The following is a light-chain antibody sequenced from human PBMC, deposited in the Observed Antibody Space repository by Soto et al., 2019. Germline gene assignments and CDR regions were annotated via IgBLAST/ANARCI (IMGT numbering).Light chain of an antibody. J-gene: IGLJ1*01. Sequence: QSVLTQPPSVSGALGQRVTVSCTGNRSNIGAGFDVHWYQHLPGTAPKLLVFGNDRRPSGVPDRFSGSKSGTPASLAITGLQAEDECDYFCQSFDSSLSRSVFGSGTKLTVL. CDR3: QSFDSSLSRSV. CDR2: GND. V-gene: IGLV1-40*01. CDR1: RSNIGAGFD.